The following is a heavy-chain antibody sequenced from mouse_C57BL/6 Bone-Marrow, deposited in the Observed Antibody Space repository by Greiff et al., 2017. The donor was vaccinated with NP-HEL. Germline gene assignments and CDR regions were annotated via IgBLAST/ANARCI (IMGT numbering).Heavy chain of an antibody. Sequence: EVQLQQSGPVLVKPGASVKMSCKASGYTFTDYYMNWVKQSHGKSLEWIGVINPYNGGTSYNQKFKGKATLTVDKSSSTAYMELNSLTSEDSAVYYCARGSDSSGYVLLFDYWGQGTTLTVSS. V-gene: IGHV1-19*01. CDR1: GYTFTDYY. CDR3: ARGSDSSGYVLLFDY. J-gene: IGHJ2*01. CDR2: INPYNGGT. D-gene: IGHD3-2*02.